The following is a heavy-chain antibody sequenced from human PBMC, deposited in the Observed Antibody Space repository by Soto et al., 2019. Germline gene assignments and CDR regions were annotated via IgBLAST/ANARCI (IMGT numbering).Heavy chain of an antibody. CDR1: GGSISSSSW. Sequence: HLQESGPGLVKPSGTLSLTCDVSGGSISSSSWWTWVRQSPGKGLEWIGEIYHAGSPNYNPSLQSRVTILADKSKNHFSLRLTSVTAADTAMYYCARGLSFRGDFDVWGQGTTVTVSS. V-gene: IGHV4-4*02. CDR2: IYHAGSP. D-gene: IGHD2-21*02. J-gene: IGHJ3*01. CDR3: ARGLSFRGDFDV.